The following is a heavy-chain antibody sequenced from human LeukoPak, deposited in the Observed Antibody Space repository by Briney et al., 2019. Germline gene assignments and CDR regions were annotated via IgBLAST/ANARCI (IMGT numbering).Heavy chain of an antibody. J-gene: IGHJ4*02. D-gene: IGHD3-9*01. CDR2: ISWNSGSI. CDR3: AKDIGYDILTGYFDY. Sequence: GGSLRLSCAASGFTFDDYAMHWVRQAPGKGLEWVSGISWNSGSIGYADSVKGRFTISRDNAKNSPYLQMNSLRAEDMALYYCAKDIGYDILTGYFDYWGQGTLVTVSS. CDR1: GFTFDDYA. V-gene: IGHV3-9*03.